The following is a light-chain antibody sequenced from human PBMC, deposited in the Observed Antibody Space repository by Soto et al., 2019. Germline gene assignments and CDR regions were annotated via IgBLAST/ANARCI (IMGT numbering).Light chain of an antibody. CDR3: SSYTSTSVWV. V-gene: IGLV2-14*01. Sequence: QSVLTQPASVSGSPGQSITISCSGTSNDVGDNDYVSWYQQYPGKAPKLIIYEVSDRSSGVSNRFSGSKSGNTASLTISGLQGEDEADYYCSSYTSTSVWVFGGGTKVTVL. J-gene: IGLJ3*02. CDR2: EVS. CDR1: SNDVGDNDY.